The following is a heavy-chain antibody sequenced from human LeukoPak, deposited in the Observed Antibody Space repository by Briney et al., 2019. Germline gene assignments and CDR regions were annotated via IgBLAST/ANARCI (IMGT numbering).Heavy chain of an antibody. CDR2: ISGSGGST. CDR1: GFTFRDSN. J-gene: IGHJ4*02. CDR3: AKADYYGSGSYYIPFDK. V-gene: IGHV3-23*01. D-gene: IGHD3-10*01. Sequence: GGSLRLSCAASGFTFRDSNLNWVRQAPGKGLEWVSAISGSGGSTHYADSVKGRFTISRDNSKNTLYLQMSSLRAEDTAVYYCAKADYYGSGSYYIPFDKWGQGTLVTVSS.